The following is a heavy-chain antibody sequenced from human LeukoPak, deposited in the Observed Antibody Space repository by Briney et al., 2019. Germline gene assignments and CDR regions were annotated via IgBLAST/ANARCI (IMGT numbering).Heavy chain of an antibody. CDR3: ARDRFGEQWFDY. Sequence: GGSLRLSCAASGFTSSSYSMNWVRQAPGKGLEWVSSISSSSSYIYYADSVKGRFTISRDNAKNSLYLQMNSLRAEDTAVYYCARDRFGEQWFDYWGQGTLVTVSS. V-gene: IGHV3-21*01. CDR1: GFTSSSYS. D-gene: IGHD3-10*01. CDR2: ISSSSSYI. J-gene: IGHJ4*02.